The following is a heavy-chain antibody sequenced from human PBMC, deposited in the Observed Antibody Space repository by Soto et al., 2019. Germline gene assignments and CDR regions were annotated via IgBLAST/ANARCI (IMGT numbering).Heavy chain of an antibody. CDR2: INPNSGGT. D-gene: IGHD6-19*01. Sequence: GASVKVSCKASGYTFTGYYMHWVRQAPGQGLEWMGWINPNSGGTNYAQKFQGWVTMTRDTSISTAYMELSRLRSDDTAVYYCARGRKGIAVAGIDYWGQGTLVTVSS. CDR3: ARGRKGIAVAGIDY. CDR1: GYTFTGYY. V-gene: IGHV1-2*04. J-gene: IGHJ4*02.